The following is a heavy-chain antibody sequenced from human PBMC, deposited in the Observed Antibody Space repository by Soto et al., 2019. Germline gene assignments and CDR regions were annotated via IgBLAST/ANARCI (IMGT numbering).Heavy chain of an antibody. CDR3: ARDDWGDTAMVVYYYYYGMDV. Sequence: QVQLVQSGAEVKKPGASVKVSCKASGYTFTSYYMHWVRQAPGQGLEWMGIINPSGGSTSYAQKFQGRVTMTRDTSTITVYMELSSLRSEDTAVYYCARDDWGDTAMVVYYYYYGMDVWGQGTTVTVSS. V-gene: IGHV1-46*01. J-gene: IGHJ6*02. CDR2: INPSGGST. D-gene: IGHD5-18*01. CDR1: GYTFTSYY.